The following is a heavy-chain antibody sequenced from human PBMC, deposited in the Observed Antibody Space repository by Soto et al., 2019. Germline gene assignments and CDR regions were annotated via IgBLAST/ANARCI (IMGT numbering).Heavy chain of an antibody. CDR1: GYTFTGYY. D-gene: IGHD6-19*01. CDR2: INPNSGGT. Sequence: ASVKVSCKASGYTFTGYYMHWVRQAPGQGLEWMGWINPNSGGTNYAQKFQGRVTMTRDTSISTAYMELSRLRSDDTAVYYCARGSGYSSGWYDSDYYYGMDVWGQGTTVTVSS. J-gene: IGHJ6*02. CDR3: ARGSGYSSGWYDSDYYYGMDV. V-gene: IGHV1-2*02.